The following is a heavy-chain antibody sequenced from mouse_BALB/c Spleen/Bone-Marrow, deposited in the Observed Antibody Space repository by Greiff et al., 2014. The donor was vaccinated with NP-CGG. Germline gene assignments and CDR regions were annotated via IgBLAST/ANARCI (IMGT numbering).Heavy chain of an antibody. J-gene: IGHJ4*01. CDR1: GYTFTSYW. CDR3: ARALGDGYYYAMDY. Sequence: VQLQQSGAELVKPGAPVRLSCKASGYTFTSYWMNWVKQRPGRGPEWIGRIDPSDSETHHNQKFKDKATLTVDKSSSTAYIQLSSLTSEDSAVYYCARALGDGYYYAMDYWGQGTSVTVSS. D-gene: IGHD2-3*01. CDR2: IDPSDSET. V-gene: IGHV1-69*02.